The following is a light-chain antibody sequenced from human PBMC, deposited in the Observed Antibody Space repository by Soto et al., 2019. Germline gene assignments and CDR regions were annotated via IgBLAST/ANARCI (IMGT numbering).Light chain of an antibody. CDR1: SSDVGSDNR. CDR3: SSYTARIAYV. J-gene: IGLJ1*01. V-gene: IGLV2-18*02. CDR2: GVN. Sequence: QSVLTQPPSVSGSPGQSVTISCTGTSSDVGSDNRVSWYQQLPGTAPTLIIYGVNNRPSGVPDRFSGSKSGNTASLIISGLQAEDESDYYCSSYTARIAYVFGIGTKVTVL.